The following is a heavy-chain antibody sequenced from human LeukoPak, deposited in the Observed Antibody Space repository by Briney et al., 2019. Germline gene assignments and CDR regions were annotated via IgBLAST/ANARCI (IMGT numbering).Heavy chain of an antibody. V-gene: IGHV3-7*01. CDR2: IKQDGSEK. CDR3: VRWGGGYCRSTSCYGFGP. J-gene: IGHJ5*02. CDR1: GFTFSSYW. Sequence: GGSLRLSCAASGFTFSSYWMSWVRQAPGKGLEWVANIKQDGSEKYYVDSVKGRFTISRDNGKKSLFLQVNSLRAEDTAVYYCVRWGGGYCRSTSCYGFGPWGQGTLVTVSS. D-gene: IGHD2-2*01.